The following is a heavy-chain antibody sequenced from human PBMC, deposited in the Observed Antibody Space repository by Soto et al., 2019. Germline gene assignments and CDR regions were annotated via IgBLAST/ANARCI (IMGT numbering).Heavy chain of an antibody. CDR3: ARAVMVRGVTTIYYYYYYMDV. D-gene: IGHD3-10*01. V-gene: IGHV4-34*01. CDR2: INHSGST. J-gene: IGHJ6*03. CDR1: GGSFSCYY. Sequence: SETPFLTCAVYGGSFSCYYWSWVRQPPGKGLGLIGEINHSGSTNYNPSLKSRVTISVDTSKNQFSLKLSSVTAADTAVYYCARAVMVRGVTTIYYYYYYMDVWGKGTTVTVS.